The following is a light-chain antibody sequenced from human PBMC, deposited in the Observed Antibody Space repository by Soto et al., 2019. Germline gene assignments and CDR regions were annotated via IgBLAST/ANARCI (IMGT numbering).Light chain of an antibody. CDR1: SSDVGTYDF. V-gene: IGLV2-14*02. Sequence: QSVLTQPPSVSASPGQSVTISCAGGSSDVGTYDFVSWYQQHPGKAPKLIIYEVSNRPSGVSNRFSGSKSGDTASLTISGLHAEDEADYYCSSYTSSSTLYVFGTGTKVTVL. J-gene: IGLJ1*01. CDR2: EVS. CDR3: SSYTSSSTLYV.